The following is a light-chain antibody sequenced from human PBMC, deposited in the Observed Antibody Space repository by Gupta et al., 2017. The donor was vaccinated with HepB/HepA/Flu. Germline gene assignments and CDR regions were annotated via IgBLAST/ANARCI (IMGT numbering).Light chain of an antibody. CDR2: GAS. J-gene: IGKJ2*01. CDR3: QQYGTSTYT. V-gene: IGKV3-20*01. Sequence: EIVLTQSPDTLSLSPGERATLSCRASQSVSSSYLGWYQQKPGQAPRLLIYGASSRATGIPDRFSGSGSGPDFTLTISRLDPEDFAVYYCQQYGTSTYTFGQGTKVEIK. CDR1: QSVSSSY.